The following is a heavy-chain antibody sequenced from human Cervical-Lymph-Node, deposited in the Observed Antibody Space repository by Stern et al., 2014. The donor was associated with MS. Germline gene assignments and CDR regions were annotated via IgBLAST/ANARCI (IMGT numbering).Heavy chain of an antibody. Sequence: QLQLQESGPGLVKPSQTLSLTCTVSGDSITGYTQYWTWIRQPAGKGLEWIGRIDTTGDTDYNPSLRSRVSISLDTSKNQFSLSVRFVPAADTAVYYCARDGSSWSLNWFDPWGQGILVTVSS. CDR2: IDTTGDT. CDR1: GDSITGYTQY. D-gene: IGHD6-13*01. J-gene: IGHJ5*02. V-gene: IGHV4-61*02. CDR3: ARDGSSWSLNWFDP.